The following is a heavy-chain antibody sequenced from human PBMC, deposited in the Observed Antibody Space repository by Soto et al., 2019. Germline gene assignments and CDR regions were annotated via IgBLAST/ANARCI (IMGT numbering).Heavy chain of an antibody. J-gene: IGHJ4*02. Sequence: SETLSLTCSVSGDSISSYYWSWIRQSAGKGLEWIGRTYISGDTNYNPSLKSRVTMSVDTSKNQLSPKLSSVTAADTAVYYCAREYTETVDGPTPFYFDYWGQGTPVTVSS. D-gene: IGHD6-19*01. CDR2: TYISGDT. V-gene: IGHV4-4*07. CDR1: GDSISSYY. CDR3: AREYTETVDGPTPFYFDY.